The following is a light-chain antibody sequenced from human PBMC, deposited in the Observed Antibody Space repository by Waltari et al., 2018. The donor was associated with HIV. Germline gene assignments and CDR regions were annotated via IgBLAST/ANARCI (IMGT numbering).Light chain of an antibody. CDR2: RNP. V-gene: IGLV1-47*01. CDR3: AAWGNSLSLL. J-gene: IGLJ2*01. Sequence: QSVLTQPPSASGTPGQRANIPCSGSRPNIGSNSVYWYQQLPGTAPKLLLYRNPQRPSGVPDRFSGSKSGTSASLAISGLRSEDEADYYCAAWGNSLSLLFGGGTKLTVL. CDR1: RPNIGSNS.